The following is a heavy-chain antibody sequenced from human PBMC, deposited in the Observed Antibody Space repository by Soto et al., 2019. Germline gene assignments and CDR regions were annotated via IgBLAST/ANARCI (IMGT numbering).Heavy chain of an antibody. Sequence: SETLSLTCTVSGGSVSTISYSWGWIRQSPGKGLEWIGTIYSSENTYYNPSLLSRVTISVDTSKNEFSLRLSSVTAADTAVYYCARLNGYCISTNCHCYYGMDVWGQGTTVS. CDR1: GGSVSTISYS. V-gene: IGHV4-39*01. CDR3: ARLNGYCISTNCHCYYGMDV. CDR2: IYSSENT. J-gene: IGHJ6*02. D-gene: IGHD2-2*03.